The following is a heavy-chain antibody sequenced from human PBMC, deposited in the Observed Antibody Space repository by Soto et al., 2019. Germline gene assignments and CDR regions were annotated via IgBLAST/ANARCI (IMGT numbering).Heavy chain of an antibody. V-gene: IGHV1-18*01. CDR2: ISAYNGNT. J-gene: IGHJ5*02. D-gene: IGHD6-13*01. Sequence: ASVKVSCKASGYTFTSYGISWVRQAPGQGLEWMEWISAYNGNTNYAQKLQGRVTMTTDTSTSTAYMELRSLRSDDTAVYYCASYIAAAGMVWFDPWGQGTLVTVSS. CDR1: GYTFTSYG. CDR3: ASYIAAAGMVWFDP.